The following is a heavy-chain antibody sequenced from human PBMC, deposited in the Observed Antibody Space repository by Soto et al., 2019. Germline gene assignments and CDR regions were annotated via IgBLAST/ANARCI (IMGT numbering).Heavy chain of an antibody. CDR3: ANDVEFDSSPNDY. CDR1: GFTFSSYG. V-gene: IGHV3-30*18. Sequence: PGGSLRLSCAASGFTFSSYGMHWVRQAPGKGLEWVAVISYDGSNKYYADSVKGRFTISRDNSKNTLYLQMNSLRAEDTAVYYCANDVEFDSSPNDYWGQGTLVTVSS. D-gene: IGHD3-22*01. J-gene: IGHJ4*02. CDR2: ISYDGSNK.